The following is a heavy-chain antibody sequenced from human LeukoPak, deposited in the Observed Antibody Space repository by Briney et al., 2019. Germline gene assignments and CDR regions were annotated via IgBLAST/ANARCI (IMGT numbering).Heavy chain of an antibody. J-gene: IGHJ4*02. V-gene: IGHV3-15*01. CDR1: GFTFSGAW. CDR2: IKSKTDVGTR. Sequence: PGGSLTLSCAASGFTFSGAWMSWVRQAPGKGLEWVGRIKSKTDVGTRDFAALVKGRFIISRDDSKNTVYLQMASLKTEDTAVYYCAAGTGRSDFDYWGQGTLVAVSS. D-gene: IGHD3/OR15-3a*01. CDR3: AAGTGRSDFDY.